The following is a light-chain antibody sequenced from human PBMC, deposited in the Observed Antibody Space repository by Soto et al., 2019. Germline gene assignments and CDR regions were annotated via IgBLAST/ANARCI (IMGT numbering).Light chain of an antibody. CDR3: QQYGSSPPWP. Sequence: EIVLTQSPGTLSLSPGERATLSCRASQSVGSNYLAWYQQKPGQAPRLLIYGASSRATGIPDRFSGSGSGTDFTLTISRLEPEDFAVYYCQQYGSSPPWPFGQGTKVEIK. CDR1: QSVGSNY. J-gene: IGKJ1*01. CDR2: GAS. V-gene: IGKV3-20*01.